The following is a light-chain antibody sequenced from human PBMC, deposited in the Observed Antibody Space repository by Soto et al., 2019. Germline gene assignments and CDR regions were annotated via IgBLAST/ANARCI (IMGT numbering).Light chain of an antibody. CDR2: STD. CDR3: VLYMGRGIWV. V-gene: IGLV8-61*01. J-gene: IGLJ3*02. Sequence: QTVVTQEPSFSVSPGRTVTLTCGVSSGSVSTTYYPTWYQQTPGQAPRTLIYSTDTRSSGVPDRFSGSILGNKAALTITGAEADDESDYYCVLYMGRGIWVFGGGTKLTVL. CDR1: SGSVSTTYY.